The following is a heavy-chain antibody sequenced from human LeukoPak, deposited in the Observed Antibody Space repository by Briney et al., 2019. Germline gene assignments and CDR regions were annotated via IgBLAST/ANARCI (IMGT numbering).Heavy chain of an antibody. CDR2: IYHSGST. Sequence: SETLSLTCTVSGYSISSGYYWGWIRQPPGKGLEWIGSIYHSGSTDYNPSLKSRLTISVDTSKNQFSLKLTSVTAADTAVYYCARVGTMFGVIMAFDPWGQGTLVTVSS. V-gene: IGHV4-38-2*02. CDR1: GYSISSGYY. D-gene: IGHD3-3*01. J-gene: IGHJ5*02. CDR3: ARVGTMFGVIMAFDP.